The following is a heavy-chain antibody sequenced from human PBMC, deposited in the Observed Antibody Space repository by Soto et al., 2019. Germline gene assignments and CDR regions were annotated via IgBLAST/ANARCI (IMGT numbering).Heavy chain of an antibody. Sequence: QVQLVQSGAEVKKPGSSVKVSCKASGGTFSSYAISWVRQAPGQGLEWMGGIIPIFGTANYAQKFQVRVTITADESTSTAYMELSSLRSEDTAVYYCARRLLLMVYARPDHYDGMDVWGQGTTVTVSS. CDR3: ARRLLLMVYARPDHYDGMDV. D-gene: IGHD2-8*01. J-gene: IGHJ6*02. V-gene: IGHV1-69*01. CDR1: GGTFSSYA. CDR2: IIPIFGTA.